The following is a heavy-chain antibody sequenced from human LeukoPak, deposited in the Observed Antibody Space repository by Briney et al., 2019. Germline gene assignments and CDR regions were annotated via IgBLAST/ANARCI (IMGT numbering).Heavy chain of an antibody. CDR2: FSYSGST. J-gene: IGHJ5*02. V-gene: IGHV4-59*02. Sequence: SETLSLTCTVSGASVSNYYWSWIRQPPGKGLEWIGYFSYSGSTNYNPSLKSRVTISVDTSKNQFSLKLSSVTAADTAVYYCARDEDVVVPAAITNWFDPWGQGTLVTVSS. D-gene: IGHD2-2*02. CDR1: GASVSNYY. CDR3: ARDEDVVVPAAITNWFDP.